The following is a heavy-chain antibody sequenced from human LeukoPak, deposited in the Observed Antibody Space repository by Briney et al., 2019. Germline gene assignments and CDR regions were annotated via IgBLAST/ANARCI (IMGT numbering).Heavy chain of an antibody. J-gene: IGHJ6*02. CDR1: GGSISSYY. V-gene: IGHV4-59*08. CDR3: ARHGGLLWFGELFPSDYYYYYGMDV. CDR2: IYYSGST. Sequence: SETLSLTCTVSGGSISSYYWSWIRQPPGKGLEGIGYIYYSGSTNYNPSLKSRVTISVDTSKNQFSLKLSSVTAADTAVYYCARHGGLLWFGELFPSDYYYYYGMDVWGQGTTVTVSS. D-gene: IGHD3-10*01.